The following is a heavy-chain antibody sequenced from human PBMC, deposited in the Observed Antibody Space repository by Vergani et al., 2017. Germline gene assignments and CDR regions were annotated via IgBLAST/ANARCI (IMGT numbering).Heavy chain of an antibody. J-gene: IGHJ4*02. Sequence: QVQLQESGPGLVKPSQTLSLSCNVTGESFSGAHYYWNWIRQPAGKRLEWIGRIYRSGRTDYNPSLKSRVSMSVDMSTNQFSLMLTSVTAADTAVYFCARVGSYCSSTSCYDYWGQGTLVTVSS. V-gene: IGHV4-61*02. CDR2: IYRSGRT. D-gene: IGHD2-2*01. CDR3: ARVGSYCSSTSCYDY. CDR1: GESFSGAHYY.